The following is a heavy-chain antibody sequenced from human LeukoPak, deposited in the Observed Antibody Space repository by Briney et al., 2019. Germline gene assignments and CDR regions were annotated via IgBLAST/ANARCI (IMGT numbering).Heavy chain of an antibody. J-gene: IGHJ4*02. D-gene: IGHD6-13*01. CDR1: GFTFSSYA. CDR2: ISASGGST. V-gene: IGHV3-23*01. Sequence: GGSLRLSCAASGFTFSSYAMSWVRQAPGKGLEWVSAISASGGSTYYADSVKGRFTISRDNSKNTLYLQMNSLRAEDTAVYYCAKEYSSSWLASHYYFDYWGQGTLVTVSS. CDR3: AKEYSSSWLASHYYFDY.